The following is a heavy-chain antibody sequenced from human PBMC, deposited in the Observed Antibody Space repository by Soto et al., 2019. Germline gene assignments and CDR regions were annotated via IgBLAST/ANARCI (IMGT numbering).Heavy chain of an antibody. D-gene: IGHD6-19*01. CDR3: ARGGYSSGTFDY. J-gene: IGHJ4*02. V-gene: IGHV1-3*01. Sequence: QVQLVQSGAEVKKPGASVKVSCKASGYTFTSYAMHWVRQAPGQRLEWMGWINAGNGNTKYSQKFQGRVTITRDTSASTAYMGLSSLRSEDTAVYYCARGGYSSGTFDYWGQGTLVTVSS. CDR1: GYTFTSYA. CDR2: INAGNGNT.